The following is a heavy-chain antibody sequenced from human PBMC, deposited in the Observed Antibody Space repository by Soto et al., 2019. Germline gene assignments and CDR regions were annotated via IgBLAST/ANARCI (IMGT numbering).Heavy chain of an antibody. V-gene: IGHV3-23*01. D-gene: IGHD3-10*01. CDR2: ISGSGGST. CDR3: AKDSSVLLWFGELLDYFDY. J-gene: IGHJ4*02. CDR1: GFTFSSYA. Sequence: GGSLRLSCAASGFTFSSYAMSWVRQAPGKGLEWVSAISGSGGSTYYADSVKGRFTISRDNSKNTLYLQMNSLRAEDTAVYYCAKDSSVLLWFGELLDYFDYWGQGTLVTVSS.